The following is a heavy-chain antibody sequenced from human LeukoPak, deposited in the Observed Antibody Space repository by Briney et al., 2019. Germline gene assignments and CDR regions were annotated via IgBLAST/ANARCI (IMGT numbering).Heavy chain of an antibody. CDR1: GGTFSSYA. CDR2: IIPISGTA. D-gene: IGHD1-7*01. CDR3: GRTRYSNIGVELRDYYYYYMGV. Sequence: ASVKVSCKASGGTFSSYAISWVRQAPGQGLEWMGGIIPISGTANYAQKFQGRVTITADESTSTAYMELSSLRSEDTAVYYCGRTRYSNIGVELRDYYYYYMGVWGKGTTVTVSS. J-gene: IGHJ6*03. V-gene: IGHV1-69*13.